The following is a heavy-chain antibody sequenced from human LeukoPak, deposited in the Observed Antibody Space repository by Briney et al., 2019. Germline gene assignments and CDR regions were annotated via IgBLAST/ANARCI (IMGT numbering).Heavy chain of an antibody. CDR2: IKQDGSET. Sequence: GGSLRLSCAASGFTFSRYWMSWVRHTPRKGLEWVANIKQDGSETYYVDSMKGRFTISRDNAKNSLYLQMNSLRAEDTAVYYCARDKGDYDTSGSLFIFGGRGTLVTVSS. J-gene: IGHJ4*02. V-gene: IGHV3-7*03. CDR1: GFTFSRYW. CDR3: ARDKGDYDTSGSLFIF. D-gene: IGHD3-22*01.